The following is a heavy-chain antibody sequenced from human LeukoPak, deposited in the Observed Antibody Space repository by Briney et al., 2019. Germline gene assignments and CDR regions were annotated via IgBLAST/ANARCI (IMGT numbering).Heavy chain of an antibody. CDR3: ARDFRSTYYYDSSGYGDYYYYGMDV. V-gene: IGHV3-30-3*01. D-gene: IGHD3-22*01. CDR1: GFTFSSYA. CDR2: ISYDGSNK. J-gene: IGHJ6*02. Sequence: GGSLRLYCAASGFTFSSYAMHWVRQAPGKGLEWVAVISYDGSNKYYADSVKGRFTSSRDNSKNTLYLQMNSLRAEDTAVYYCARDFRSTYYYDSSGYGDYYYYGMDVWGQGTTVTVSS.